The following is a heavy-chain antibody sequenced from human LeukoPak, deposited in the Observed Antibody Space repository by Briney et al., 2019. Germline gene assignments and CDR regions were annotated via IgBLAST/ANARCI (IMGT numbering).Heavy chain of an antibody. D-gene: IGHD5-18*01. CDR2: IYYRGST. CDR3: ARGGGDSYGYGYYFDN. V-gene: IGHV4-59*01. CDR1: GGSISGYY. Sequence: SETLSLTCTVSGGSISGYYWSWIRLPPGKGLEWIGYIYYRGSTNYNPSLKSGVTISVDTSKNQFSLKLSSVTAADTAVYYCARGGGDSYGYGYYFDNWGQGTLVTVSS. J-gene: IGHJ4*02.